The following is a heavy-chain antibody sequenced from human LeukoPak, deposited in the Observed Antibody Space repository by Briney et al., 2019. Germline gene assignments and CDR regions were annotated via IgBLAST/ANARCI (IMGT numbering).Heavy chain of an antibody. Sequence: PGGSLRLSCAASGFTFSSYAMHWVRQAPGKGLEWVAVISYDGSNKYYADSVKGRFTISRDNSKNTLYLQMNSLRAEDTAVYYCARGGITIFGVVIRPGIFDHWGQGTLVTVSS. D-gene: IGHD3-3*01. CDR1: GFTFSSYA. CDR2: ISYDGSNK. V-gene: IGHV3-30-3*01. CDR3: ARGGITIFGVVIRPGIFDH. J-gene: IGHJ4*02.